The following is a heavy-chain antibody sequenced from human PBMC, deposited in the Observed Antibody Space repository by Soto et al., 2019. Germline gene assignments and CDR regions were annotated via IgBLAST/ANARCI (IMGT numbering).Heavy chain of an antibody. Sequence: GGSLRLSCAASGFTFSGFAMHWVRQAPGKGLEWVAVISYDGSNKYYADSVKGRFAISRDNSKNTLYVQMNSLRAEDTAVYYCARFKGCSGGSCYSHFDYWGQGTLVTVSS. J-gene: IGHJ4*02. CDR3: ARFKGCSGGSCYSHFDY. CDR1: GFTFSGFA. V-gene: IGHV3-30*09. CDR2: ISYDGSNK. D-gene: IGHD2-15*01.